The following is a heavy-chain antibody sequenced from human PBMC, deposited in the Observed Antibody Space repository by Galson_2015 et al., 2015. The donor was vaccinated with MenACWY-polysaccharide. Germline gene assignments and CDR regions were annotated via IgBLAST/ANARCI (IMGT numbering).Heavy chain of an antibody. V-gene: IGHV3-23*01. D-gene: IGHD5-12*01. J-gene: IGHJ5*02. CDR1: GFTFSSYG. Sequence: SLRLSCAASGFTFSSYGMSWVRQAPGKGLEWVSGISGRGGSTYYAASVKGRFTISRDNSKNTLYLQMNSLRADDTAVYYCAKGGREVANWLAPWGQGALVTVSS. CDR3: AKGGREVANWLAP. CDR2: ISGRGGST.